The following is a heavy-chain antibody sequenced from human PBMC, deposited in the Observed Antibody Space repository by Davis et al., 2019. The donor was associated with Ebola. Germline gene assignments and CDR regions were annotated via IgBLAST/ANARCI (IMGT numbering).Heavy chain of an antibody. CDR1: GYNFRTKY. J-gene: IGHJ5*02. CDR3: ARGGRYYGSGSSWFDP. V-gene: IGHV1-8*02. Sequence: AASVKVSCKASGYNFRTKYMNWVRQATGQGLEWMGWMNPNSGNTGYAQKFQGRVTMTRNTSISTAYMELSSLRSEDTAVYYCARGGRYYGSGSSWFDPWGQGTLVTVSS. D-gene: IGHD3-10*01. CDR2: MNPNSGNT.